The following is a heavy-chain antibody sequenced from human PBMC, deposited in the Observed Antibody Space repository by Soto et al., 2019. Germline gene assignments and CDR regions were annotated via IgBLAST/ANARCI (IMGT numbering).Heavy chain of an antibody. Sequence: GGSLRLSCTASGFTLQNYAMAWVRQAPGKGLEWVSTLIGGHYGTAYSYSVKGRFTVSRDNSKNCLYLQMNSLGVEDTAMYFCARGKSTGDIDWFDPWGQGSLVTVSS. D-gene: IGHD3-10*01. CDR1: GFTLQNYA. J-gene: IGHJ5*02. CDR2: LIGGHYGT. V-gene: IGHV3-23*01. CDR3: ARGKSTGDIDWFDP.